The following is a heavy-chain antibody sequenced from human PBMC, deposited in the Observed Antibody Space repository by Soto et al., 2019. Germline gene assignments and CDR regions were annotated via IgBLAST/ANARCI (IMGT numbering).Heavy chain of an antibody. CDR1: GDSVSSNSAA. J-gene: IGHJ3*02. V-gene: IGHV6-1*01. D-gene: IGHD3-10*01. CDR2: TYYRSKWYN. Sequence: AQTLSLTCAISGDSVSSNSAAWNWIRQSPSRGLEWLGRTYYRSKWYNDYAVSVKSRITINPDTSKNQFSLQLNSVTPEDTAVYYCARVGLLWIGESYFDAFDIWGQGTMVTVSS. CDR3: ARVGLLWIGESYFDAFDI.